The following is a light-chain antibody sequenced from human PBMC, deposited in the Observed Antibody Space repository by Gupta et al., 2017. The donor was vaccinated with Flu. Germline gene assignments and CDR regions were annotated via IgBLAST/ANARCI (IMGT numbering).Light chain of an antibody. Sequence: INCKSSQSVKYSSDSKNYLAWYQQKPGQPPKLLIYWASTRESGVPDRFSGSGSGTDFTLTISSLQAEDVAVYYCQQYYDTPSFGPGTTVDIK. CDR2: WAS. J-gene: IGKJ3*01. CDR3: QQYYDTPS. V-gene: IGKV4-1*01. CDR1: QSVKYSSDSKNY.